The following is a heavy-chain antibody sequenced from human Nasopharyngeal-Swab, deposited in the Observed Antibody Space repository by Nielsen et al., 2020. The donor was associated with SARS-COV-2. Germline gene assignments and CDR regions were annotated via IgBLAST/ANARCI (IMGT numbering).Heavy chain of an antibody. CDR2: IYYSGST. D-gene: IGHD3-9*01. J-gene: IGHJ4*02. Sequence: SETLSLTCTVSGGSISSGDYYWSWIRQPPGKGLEWIGYIYYSGSTYYNPSLKSRVTISVDTSKNQFSLKLSSVTAADTAVYYCARDSPTYDILTGYYGSYYFDYWGQGTLVTVSS. V-gene: IGHV4-30-4*01. CDR1: GGSISSGDYY. CDR3: ARDSPTYDILTGYYGSYYFDY.